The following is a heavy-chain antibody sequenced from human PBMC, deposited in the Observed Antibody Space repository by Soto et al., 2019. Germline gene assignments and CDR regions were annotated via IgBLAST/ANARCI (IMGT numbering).Heavy chain of an antibody. Sequence: SETLSLTCAVSGGSISSGGYSWSWIRQPPGKGLEWIGYIYHSGSTYYNPSLKSRVTISVDRSKNQFSLKLSSVTAADTAVYYCARPFGYGDYVHYYGMDVWGQGTTVTVSS. CDR2: IYHSGST. V-gene: IGHV4-30-2*01. J-gene: IGHJ6*02. CDR3: ARPFGYGDYVHYYGMDV. D-gene: IGHD4-17*01. CDR1: GGSISSGGYS.